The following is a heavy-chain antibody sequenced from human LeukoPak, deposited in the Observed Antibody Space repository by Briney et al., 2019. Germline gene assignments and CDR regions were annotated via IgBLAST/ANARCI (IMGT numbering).Heavy chain of an antibody. J-gene: IGHJ6*02. V-gene: IGHV1-2*02. Sequence: ASVKVSCKASGYTFTGYYMHWVRQAPGQGLEWMGWINPNSGGTNYAQKFQGRVTMTRDTSISTAYMELSRLRSDDTAVYYCATTSSAIAAAGTGGYYYYYGMDVWGQGTTVTVSS. CDR2: INPNSGGT. D-gene: IGHD6-13*01. CDR3: ATTSSAIAAAGTGGYYYYYGMDV. CDR1: GYTFTGYY.